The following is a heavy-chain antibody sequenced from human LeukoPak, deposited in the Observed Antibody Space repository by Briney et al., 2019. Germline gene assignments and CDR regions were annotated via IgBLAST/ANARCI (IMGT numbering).Heavy chain of an antibody. CDR2: IYYSGST. D-gene: IGHD2-15*01. Sequence: SQTLSLTCTVSGGSISSGDYYWSWIRQPPGKGLEWIGYIYYSGSTYYNPSLKSRVTISVDTSKNQFSQKLSSVTAADTAVYYCAREVVAATRDGVDPWGQGTLVTVSS. CDR1: GGSISSGDYY. J-gene: IGHJ5*02. CDR3: AREVVAATRDGVDP. V-gene: IGHV4-30-4*08.